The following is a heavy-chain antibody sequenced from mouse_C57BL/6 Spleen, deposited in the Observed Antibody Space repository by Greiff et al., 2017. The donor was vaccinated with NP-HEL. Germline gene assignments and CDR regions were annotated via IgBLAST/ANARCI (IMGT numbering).Heavy chain of an antibody. D-gene: IGHD2-4*01. CDR3: ARGIYYDYDVAY. CDR2: IYPSDSET. Sequence: VQLQQPGAELVRPGSSVKLSCKASGYTFTSYWMDWVKQRPGQGLEWIGNIYPSDSETHDNQKFKDKATLTVDKSSSTAYMQLSSLTSEDSAVYYCARGIYYDYDVAYWGQGTLVTVSA. V-gene: IGHV1-61*01. CDR1: GYTFTSYW. J-gene: IGHJ3*01.